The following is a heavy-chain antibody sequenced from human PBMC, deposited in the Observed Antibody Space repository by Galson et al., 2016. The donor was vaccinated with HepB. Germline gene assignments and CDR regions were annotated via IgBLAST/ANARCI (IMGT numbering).Heavy chain of an antibody. CDR2: TFYRSTWEN. D-gene: IGHD3-10*01. V-gene: IGHV6-1*01. CDR1: GDSVYSNGAA. CDR3: ARAVMLGRGMDV. Sequence: CAISGDSVYSNGAAWVWIRQSPSRGLEWLGRTFYRSTWENHYAGSVKNRITISPDTSRNQFSLHLNSVTPEDTAVYYCARAVMLGRGMDVWGQGTTVTVSS. J-gene: IGHJ6*02.